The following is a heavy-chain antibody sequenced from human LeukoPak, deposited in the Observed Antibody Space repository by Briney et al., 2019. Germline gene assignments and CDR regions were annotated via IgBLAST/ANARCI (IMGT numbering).Heavy chain of an antibody. CDR2: INPSGSST. Sequence: ASVKVSCKASGYAFTRHYMHWVRQAPGQGLEWMGLINPSGSSTIYAQKFQGRVTMTRDMSTSTVYMELSSLRSEDTAVYYCASQSRDGYNDQDYWGQGTLVTVSS. CDR1: GYAFTRHY. CDR3: ASQSRDGYNDQDY. V-gene: IGHV1-46*01. D-gene: IGHD5-24*01. J-gene: IGHJ4*02.